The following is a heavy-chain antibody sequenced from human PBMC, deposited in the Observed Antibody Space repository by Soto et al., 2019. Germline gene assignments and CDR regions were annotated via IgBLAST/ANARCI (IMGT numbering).Heavy chain of an antibody. Sequence: APVKVSCKASGDTFTSQAMHWGRQAPGQRLQWMGWINSANGNTKYSQKFQGRATITRDTSASTAYMELSSLRSEDTAVYFCARGSSDWLPYFDYWGQGSLVTVSS. CDR1: GDTFTSQA. V-gene: IGHV1-3*01. J-gene: IGHJ4*02. CDR3: ARGSSDWLPYFDY. D-gene: IGHD3-9*01. CDR2: INSANGNT.